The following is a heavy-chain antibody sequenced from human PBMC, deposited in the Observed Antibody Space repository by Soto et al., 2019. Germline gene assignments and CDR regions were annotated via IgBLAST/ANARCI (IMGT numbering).Heavy chain of an antibody. J-gene: IGHJ4*02. D-gene: IGHD6-19*01. Sequence: GGSLRLSCAASGFTFSSYAMSWVRQAPGKGLEWVSAISGSGGSTYYADSVKGRFTISRDNSKNTLYLQMNSLRAEDTVVYYCAKDRGVAVAGTAARYFDYWGQGTLVTVSS. CDR2: ISGSGGST. CDR1: GFTFSSYA. V-gene: IGHV3-23*01. CDR3: AKDRGVAVAGTAARYFDY.